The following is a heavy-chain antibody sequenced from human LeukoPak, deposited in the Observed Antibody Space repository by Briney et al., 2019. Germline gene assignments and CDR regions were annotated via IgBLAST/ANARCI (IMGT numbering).Heavy chain of an antibody. CDR2: IYYGGTT. CDR1: GGSISSYY. CDR3: ARRYSGYGNAFDI. J-gene: IGHJ3*02. V-gene: IGHV4-59*05. D-gene: IGHD5-12*01. Sequence: PSETLSLTCIDSGGSISSYYWSWIRQPPGKGLEWIGSIYYGGTTYYNRSLNSRVTISVDTSKNQFSLKLSSVTAADTAVDYCARRYSGYGNAFDIWGQRTMVTVSS.